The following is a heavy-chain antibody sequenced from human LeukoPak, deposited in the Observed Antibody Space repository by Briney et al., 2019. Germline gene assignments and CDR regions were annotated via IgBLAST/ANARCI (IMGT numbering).Heavy chain of an antibody. Sequence: GGSLRLSCQASGFTFYMYAMSWVRQAPGKGLEWVASMCGTAGCTFHPDSVKGRFTISRDNSKNVLYLRINSLTAEDTAIYYCAKDRPNFHENSGHYYRRDGDSWGQGTLVTVSS. J-gene: IGHJ5*01. CDR3: AKDRPNFHENSGHYYRRDGDS. D-gene: IGHD3-22*01. CDR2: MCGTAGCT. V-gene: IGHV3-23*01. CDR1: GFTFYMYA.